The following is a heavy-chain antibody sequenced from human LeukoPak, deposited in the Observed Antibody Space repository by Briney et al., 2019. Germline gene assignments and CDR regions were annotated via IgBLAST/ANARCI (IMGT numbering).Heavy chain of an antibody. CDR1: GYTFTSYG. CDR3: ARLYGDYRSALLPSPYFDY. CDR2: ISAYNGNT. D-gene: IGHD4-17*01. J-gene: IGHJ4*02. Sequence: ASVKVSCKASGYTFTSYGISWVRQAPGQGLEWMGWISAYNGNTNYAQKLQGRGTMTTDTSTSTAYMELRSLRSDDTAVYYCARLYGDYRSALLPSPYFDYWGQGTLVTVSS. V-gene: IGHV1-18*01.